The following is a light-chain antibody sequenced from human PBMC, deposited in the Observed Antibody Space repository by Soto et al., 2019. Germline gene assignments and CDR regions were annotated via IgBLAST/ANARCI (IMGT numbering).Light chain of an antibody. Sequence: DIQITQSPPSLSASVVDGVIITCRTSQSIDNYLNWYQQKPGKAPKLLIYAASTLQSGVPSRFSASGSETDFTLTISSLQPEDFATYYCQQSYTTLFTFGPGTKVDI. CDR1: QSIDNY. CDR2: AAS. CDR3: QQSYTTLFT. V-gene: IGKV1-39*01. J-gene: IGKJ3*01.